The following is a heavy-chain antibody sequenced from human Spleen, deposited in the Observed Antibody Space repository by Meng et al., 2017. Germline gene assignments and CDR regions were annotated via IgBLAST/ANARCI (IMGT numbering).Heavy chain of an antibody. Sequence: GESLKISCAASGFTFSSYEMNWVRQAPGKGLEWVSYISSSGSTIYYADSVKGRFTISRDNAKNSLYLQMNSLRAEDTAVYYCASLDGWGYSYGYSSLDYWGQGTLVTVSS. D-gene: IGHD5-18*01. V-gene: IGHV3-48*03. CDR2: ISSSGSTI. J-gene: IGHJ4*02. CDR3: ASLDGWGYSYGYSSLDY. CDR1: GFTFSSYE.